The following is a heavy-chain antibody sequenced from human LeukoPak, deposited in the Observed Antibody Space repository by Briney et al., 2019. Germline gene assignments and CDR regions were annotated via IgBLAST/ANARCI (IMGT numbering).Heavy chain of an antibody. V-gene: IGHV4-61*02. CDR1: GGSISSGSYY. CDR3: ARSPYYDFWSGYYPFDY. J-gene: IGHJ4*02. Sequence: MPSETLSLTCTVSGGSISSGSYYWSWIRQPAGKGLEWIGRIYTSGSTNYNPSLKSRVTISVDTSKNQFSLKLSSVTAADTAVYYCARSPYYDFWSGYYPFDYWGQGTLVTVSS. D-gene: IGHD3-3*01. CDR2: IYTSGST.